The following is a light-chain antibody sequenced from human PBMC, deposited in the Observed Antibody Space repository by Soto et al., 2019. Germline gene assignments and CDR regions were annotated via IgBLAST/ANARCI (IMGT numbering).Light chain of an antibody. Sequence: EIVLTQSPGTLSLSPGERATLSCRASQSVSSTFLAWYQQKPGLAPRLLIYDASSRATGIPDRFSGSGSGTDFTLTISRLEPEDFAVYYCQHYGTLVWTFGQGTKVEIK. CDR2: DAS. V-gene: IGKV3-20*01. CDR3: QHYGTLVWT. J-gene: IGKJ1*01. CDR1: QSVSSTF.